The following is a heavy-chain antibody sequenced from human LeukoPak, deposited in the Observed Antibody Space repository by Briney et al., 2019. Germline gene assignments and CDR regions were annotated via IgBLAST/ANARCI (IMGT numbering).Heavy chain of an antibody. V-gene: IGHV4-59*01. CDR2: IYYSWST. D-gene: IGHD1-26*01. CDR1: GGSISSYY. J-gene: IGHJ4*02. Sequence: PSETLSLTCTVSGGSISSYYWSWIRQPPGKGLEWIGYIYYSWSTNYNPSLKSRVTISVDTSKNQFSLKLSSVTAADTAVYYCARASSGSYYGSTVNFDYWGQGTLVTVSS. CDR3: ARASSGSYYGSTVNFDY.